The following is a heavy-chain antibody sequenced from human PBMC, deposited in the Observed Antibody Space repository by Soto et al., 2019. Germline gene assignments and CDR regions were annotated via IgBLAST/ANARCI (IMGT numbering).Heavy chain of an antibody. J-gene: IGHJ6*02. Sequence: SETLSLTCTVSGGSISSYYWSWIRQPAGKGLEWIGRIYTSGSTNYNPSLKSRVTMSVDTSKNQFSLKLSSVTAADTAVYYCARDEQLVPTYYYYGMDVWGQGTTVTVSS. CDR3: ARDEQLVPTYYYYGMDV. CDR1: GGSISSYY. D-gene: IGHD6-6*01. CDR2: IYTSGST. V-gene: IGHV4-4*07.